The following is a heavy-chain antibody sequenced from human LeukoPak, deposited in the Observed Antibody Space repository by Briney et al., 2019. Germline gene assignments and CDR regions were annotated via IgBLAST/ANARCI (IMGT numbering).Heavy chain of an antibody. CDR2: INPRGGST. CDR3: ARTYCAEDCSIRYFDY. V-gene: IGHV1-46*01. Sequence: ASVKVSCRASGYTFTSYYMHWMRQAPGQGPEWMGIINPRGGSTDYAQKFQGRVTMTSDTSTSTVYMELNSLIYEDTAVYYCARTYCAEDCSIRYFDYWGQGTLVTVSS. CDR1: GYTFTSYY. D-gene: IGHD2-21*02. J-gene: IGHJ4*02.